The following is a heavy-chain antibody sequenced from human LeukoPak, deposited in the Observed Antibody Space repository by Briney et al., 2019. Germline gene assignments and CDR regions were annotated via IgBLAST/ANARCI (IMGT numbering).Heavy chain of an antibody. J-gene: IGHJ4*02. CDR2: INHSGST. CDR3: ARRQGQWLVRGYYFDY. D-gene: IGHD6-19*01. V-gene: IGHV4-34*01. CDR1: GGSFSGYY. Sequence: SETLSLTCAVYGGSFSGYYWSWIRQPPGKGLEWIGEINHSGSTNHNPSLKSRVTTSVDTTKNQFSLKLSSVTAADTAVSYCARRQGQWLVRGYYFDYWGQGTLVTVSS.